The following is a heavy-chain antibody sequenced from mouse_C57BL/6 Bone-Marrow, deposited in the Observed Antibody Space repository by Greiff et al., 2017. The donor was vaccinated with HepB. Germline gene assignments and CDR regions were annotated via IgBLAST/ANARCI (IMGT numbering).Heavy chain of an antibody. CDR2: ISDGGSYT. V-gene: IGHV5-4*01. CDR3: ARGGVVAKSYWYFDV. Sequence: EVQLVESGGGLVKPGGSLKLSCAASGFTFSSYAMSWVRQTPEKRLEWVATISDGGSYTYYPDNVKGRFTISRDNAKNNLYLQMSHLKSEDTAMYYCARGGVVAKSYWYFDVWGTGTTVTVSS. D-gene: IGHD1-1*01. CDR1: GFTFSSYA. J-gene: IGHJ1*03.